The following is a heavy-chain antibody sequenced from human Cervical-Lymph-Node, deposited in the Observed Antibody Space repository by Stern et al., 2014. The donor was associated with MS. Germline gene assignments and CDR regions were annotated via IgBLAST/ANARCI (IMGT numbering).Heavy chain of an antibody. D-gene: IGHD1-1*01. J-gene: IGHJ4*02. Sequence: EVQLVESGGGLVMPGGSLRVSCAASGITVTNAWMSWVRQAPGKGLEWVGRIKSNFDGATTDYARPVKGRFTISRDDSKNTVFLQMNSLKTEDTAVYYCATGLDAYTYWGQGALVTVSS. CDR1: GITVTNAW. V-gene: IGHV3-15*01. CDR2: IKSNFDGATT. CDR3: ATGLDAYTY.